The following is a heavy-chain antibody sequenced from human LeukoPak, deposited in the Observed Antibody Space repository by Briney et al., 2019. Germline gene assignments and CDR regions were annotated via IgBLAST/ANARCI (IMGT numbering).Heavy chain of an antibody. Sequence: AGGSLRLSCAAPGFPFSTYAMNWVRQAPGKGLEWVSVITGNAGLIAYADSVKGRFTISRDNYKNTLYLQMNSLSAEDTARYYCAKDRIPDGYYSIDYWGQGTPVTVSS. CDR3: AKDRIPDGYYSIDY. CDR2: ITGNAGLI. V-gene: IGHV3-23*01. CDR1: GFPFSTYA. J-gene: IGHJ4*02. D-gene: IGHD3-3*01.